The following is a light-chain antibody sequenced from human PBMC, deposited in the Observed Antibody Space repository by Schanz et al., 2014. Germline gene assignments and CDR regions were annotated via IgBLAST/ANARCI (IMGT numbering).Light chain of an antibody. J-gene: IGLJ3*02. CDR1: SSDVGGYNY. Sequence: QSALTQPRSVSGSPGQSVTISCTGTSSDVGGYNYVSWYQQHPGKAPKLMIYDVSNRPSGVSNRFSGSKSGNTASLTISGLQADDEADYYCCSYAGSFTWVFGGRTKLTVL. V-gene: IGLV2-11*01. CDR3: CSYAGSFTWV. CDR2: DVS.